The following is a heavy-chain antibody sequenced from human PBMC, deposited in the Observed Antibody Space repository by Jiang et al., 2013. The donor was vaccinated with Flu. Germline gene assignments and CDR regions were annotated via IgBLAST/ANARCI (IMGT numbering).Heavy chain of an antibody. CDR2: ISGSGGST. Sequence: VQLLESGGGLVQPGGSLRLSCAASGFTFSSYAMSWVRQAPGKGLEWVSAISGSGGSTYYADSVKGRFTISRDNSKNTLYLQMNSLRAEDTAVYYCAKDFDDSSGYYSDAFDIWGQGTMVTVSS. CDR3: AKDFDDSSGYYSDAFDI. V-gene: IGHV3-23*01. D-gene: IGHD3-22*01. J-gene: IGHJ3*02. CDR1: GFTFSSYA.